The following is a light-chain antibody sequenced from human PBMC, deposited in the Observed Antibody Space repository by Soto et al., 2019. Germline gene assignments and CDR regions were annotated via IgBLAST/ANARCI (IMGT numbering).Light chain of an antibody. CDR3: MQALQSPPWT. Sequence: IVVTQSPLTLPVTPGETASISCRSSQSLLHSNGYNYLDWYLQKPGQSPQLLIYLGSNRASGVPDRFSGSGSGTDFTLKISRVEAEDVGVYYCMQALQSPPWTFGQGTKVDVK. J-gene: IGKJ1*01. CDR2: LGS. V-gene: IGKV2-28*01. CDR1: QSLLHSNGYNY.